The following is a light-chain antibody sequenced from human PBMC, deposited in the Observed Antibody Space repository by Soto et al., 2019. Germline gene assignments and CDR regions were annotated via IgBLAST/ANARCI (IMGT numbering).Light chain of an antibody. CDR1: QSINSR. CDR2: KAS. CDR3: QQYNNYWT. Sequence: DIQMTQSPSTLSASVGDRVTITCRASQSINSRLAWYQQKPGKAPNLLIYKASSLESGDPSRFSGSGSGTEFTLTISSLQPDDFATYYCQQYNNYWTFGQGTKVEIK. V-gene: IGKV1-5*03. J-gene: IGKJ1*01.